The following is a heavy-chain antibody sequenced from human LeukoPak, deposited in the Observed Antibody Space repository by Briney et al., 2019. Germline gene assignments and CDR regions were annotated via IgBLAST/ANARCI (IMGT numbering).Heavy chain of an antibody. J-gene: IGHJ3*02. CDR2: IYHSGNT. D-gene: IGHD3-9*01. CDR3: ARVDGYYDILTGSTDNAFDI. CDR1: GDSISSSNW. Sequence: PSETLSLTCAVSGDSISSSNWWSWVRQPPGKGLEWIGEIYHSGNTNYNPPLKSRVTISLDKSKNQFSLKLNSVTAADTAVYYCARVDGYYDILTGSTDNAFDIWGQGTMVTVSS. V-gene: IGHV4-4*02.